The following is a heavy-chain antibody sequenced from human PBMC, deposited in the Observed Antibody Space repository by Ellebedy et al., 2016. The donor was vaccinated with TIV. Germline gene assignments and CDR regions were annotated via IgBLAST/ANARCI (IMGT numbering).Heavy chain of an antibody. CDR3: ASWVEYYYDSSGFQH. J-gene: IGHJ1*01. CDR1: GYTFTSYA. D-gene: IGHD3-22*01. CDR2: INAGNGNT. V-gene: IGHV1-3*01. Sequence: AASVKVSCKASGYTFTSYAMHWVRQAPGQRLEWIGWINAGNGNTKYSQKFQGRVTMTRDTSTSTVYMELSSLRSEDTAVYYCASWVEYYYDSSGFQHWGQGTLVTVSS.